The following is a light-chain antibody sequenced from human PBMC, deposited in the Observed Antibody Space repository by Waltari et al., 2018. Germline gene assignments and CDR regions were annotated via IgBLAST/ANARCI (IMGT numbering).Light chain of an antibody. V-gene: IGKV1-9*01. CDR1: QGISYF. CDR2: AAS. CDR3: HPLNSSPPL. Sequence: IQLTQSPSSLSASVGDRVTITCRASQGISYFLACYQQTPGKAPKVLIYAASTLQSGVPSRFSGSGSATDFTLAISSLPPYDFATYYCHPLNSSPPLFGAGTKVEIK. J-gene: IGKJ4*02.